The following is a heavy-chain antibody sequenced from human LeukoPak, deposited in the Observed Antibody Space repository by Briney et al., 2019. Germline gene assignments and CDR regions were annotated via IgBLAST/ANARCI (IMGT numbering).Heavy chain of an antibody. CDR1: GYTFTGYY. J-gene: IGHJ4*02. V-gene: IGHV1-2*06. D-gene: IGHD4-23*01. CDR2: INPNSGGT. CDR3: ARDRAEYGGNSLGY. Sequence: RASVKVSCKASGYTFTGYYMHWVRQAPGQGLEWMGRINPNSGGTNYAQKFQGRVTVTRDTSINTAYMDLGRLRSDDTAVYFCARDRAEYGGNSLGYWGQGTLVSVSS.